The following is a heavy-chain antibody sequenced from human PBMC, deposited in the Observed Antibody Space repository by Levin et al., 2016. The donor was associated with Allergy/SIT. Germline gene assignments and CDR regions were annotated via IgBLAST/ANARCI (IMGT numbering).Heavy chain of an antibody. Sequence: SVKVSCKASGGTVSSYAISWVRQAPGQGLEWMGGIIPISGTANYAQKFQGRVTITADESTSTVYMELSSLRSGDTAVYYCARVNDYSYFQRNNYYYYGMDVWGQGTTVTVSS. CDR1: GGTVSSYA. D-gene: IGHD4-11*01. V-gene: IGHV1-69*13. J-gene: IGHJ6*02. CDR2: IIPISGTA. CDR3: ARVNDYSYFQRNNYYYYGMDV.